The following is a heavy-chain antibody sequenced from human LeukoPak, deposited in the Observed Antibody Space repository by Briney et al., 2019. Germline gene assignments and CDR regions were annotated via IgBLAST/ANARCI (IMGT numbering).Heavy chain of an antibody. Sequence: SETLSLTCTVSGGSISSSSYYWGWIRQPPGKGLEWIGSIYYSGSTYYNPSLKSRVTISVDTSKNQFSLKLSSVTAADTAVYYCASHQMATTPNWGQGTLVTVSS. CDR3: ASHQMATTPN. CDR1: GGSISSSSYY. CDR2: IYYSGST. V-gene: IGHV4-39*01. D-gene: IGHD5-24*01. J-gene: IGHJ4*02.